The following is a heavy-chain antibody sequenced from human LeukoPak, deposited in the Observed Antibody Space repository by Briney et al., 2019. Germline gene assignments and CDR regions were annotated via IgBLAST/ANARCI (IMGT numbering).Heavy chain of an antibody. Sequence: PGGSLRLSCAASGFTFSTYSMSWVRQAPGKGLEWVANIKQDGSEKYYVDSVKGRFRISRDNAKNSLNLQLNSLRAEDTAVYYCARDRRAHGSGTDYWGQGTLVTVSS. CDR2: IKQDGSEK. CDR1: GFTFSTYS. CDR3: ARDRRAHGSGTDY. D-gene: IGHD3-10*01. J-gene: IGHJ4*02. V-gene: IGHV3-7*01.